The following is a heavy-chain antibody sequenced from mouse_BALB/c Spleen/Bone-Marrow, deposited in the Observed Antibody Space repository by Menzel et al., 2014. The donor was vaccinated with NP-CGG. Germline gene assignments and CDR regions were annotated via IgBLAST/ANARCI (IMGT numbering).Heavy chain of an antibody. J-gene: IGHJ4*01. CDR2: IDPETGGT. V-gene: IGHV1-15*01. CDR3: RAYYRYDGYAMDY. CDR1: GYTFXDYE. D-gene: IGHD2-14*01. Sequence: VKVVESGAELVRPGASVTLSCKASGYTFXDYEMHWVKQTPVHGLEWIGAIDPETGGTAYNQKFKGKATLTADKSSSTAYMELRSLTSEDSAVYYCRAYYRYDGYAMDYRGQGTSVTVSS.